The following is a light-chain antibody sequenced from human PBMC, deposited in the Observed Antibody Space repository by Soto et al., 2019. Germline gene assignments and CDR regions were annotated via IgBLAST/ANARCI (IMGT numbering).Light chain of an antibody. J-gene: IGLJ2*01. Sequence: QSVLTQPPSVSGAPGQRVTISCTGSSSNIGAGYDVHWYQQLPGTAPKLLIYVNSNRPSGVPDRFSGSKSGTSASLAITGVQAEDEADYYCQSYDSRLSVVFGGGTKLTVL. CDR3: QSYDSRLSVV. CDR2: VNS. CDR1: SSNIGAGYD. V-gene: IGLV1-40*01.